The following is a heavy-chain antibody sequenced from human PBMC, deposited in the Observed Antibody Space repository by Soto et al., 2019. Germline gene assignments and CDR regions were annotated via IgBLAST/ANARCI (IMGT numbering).Heavy chain of an antibody. Sequence: SETLSLTCTVSGGSISSSSYYWGWIRQPPGKGQEWIGSIYYSGSTYYNPSLKSRVTISVDTSKNQFSLKLSSVTAADTAVYYCARNLRDYVWGSYRYTLDYWGQGTLVTVSS. CDR1: GGSISSSSYY. D-gene: IGHD3-16*02. CDR3: ARNLRDYVWGSYRYTLDY. CDR2: IYYSGST. J-gene: IGHJ4*02. V-gene: IGHV4-39*01.